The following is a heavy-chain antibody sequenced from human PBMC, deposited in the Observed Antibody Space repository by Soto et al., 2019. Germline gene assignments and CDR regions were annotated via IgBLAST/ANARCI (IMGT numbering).Heavy chain of an antibody. V-gene: IGHV3-23*01. CDR3: AKDRRGFVEFWSGYPYFDY. D-gene: IGHD3-3*01. Sequence: GGSLRLSCAASGFTFSSYAMSWVRQAPGKGLEWVSAISGSGGSTYYADSVKGRFTISRDNSKNTLYLQMNSLRAEDTAVYYCAKDRRGFVEFWSGYPYFDYWGQGTLVTVSS. CDR2: ISGSGGST. J-gene: IGHJ4*02. CDR1: GFTFSSYA.